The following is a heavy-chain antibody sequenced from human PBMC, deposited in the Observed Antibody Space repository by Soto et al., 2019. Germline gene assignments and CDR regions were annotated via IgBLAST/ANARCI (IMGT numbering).Heavy chain of an antibody. Sequence: QVQLQQSGPGLVKPSQNLSLTCAISGDSVSSNNAAWNWIRQSPSRGLEWLGRTYYRSKWYSDYSLSVKSRITINPDTSKDQFSLQLNSVTPEDTALYYCARAKEYTRSSGMDVWGQGTTVTVSS. CDR1: GDSVSSNNAA. CDR2: TYYRSKWYS. J-gene: IGHJ6*02. CDR3: ARAKEYTRSSGMDV. D-gene: IGHD6-6*01. V-gene: IGHV6-1*01.